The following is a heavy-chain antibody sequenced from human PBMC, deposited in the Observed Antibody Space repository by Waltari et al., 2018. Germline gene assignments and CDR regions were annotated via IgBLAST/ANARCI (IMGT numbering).Heavy chain of an antibody. CDR1: GGTFSSYA. CDR2: IIPIFGTA. J-gene: IGHJ4*02. Sequence: QVQLVQYGAEVKKPGSSVTVSCKAYGGTFSSYANTWVRQAPGHGTERIGGIIPIFGTANYAQKFQGRVTITADESTSTAYMELSSLRSEDTAVYYCARVTLWGVFDYWGQGTLVTVSS. V-gene: IGHV1-69*13. D-gene: IGHD3-10*01. CDR3: ARVTLWGVFDY.